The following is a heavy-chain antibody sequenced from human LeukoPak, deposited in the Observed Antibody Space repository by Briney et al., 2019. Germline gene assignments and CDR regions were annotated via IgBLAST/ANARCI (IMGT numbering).Heavy chain of an antibody. J-gene: IGHJ4*02. Sequence: GGSLRLSCAASGFTSSSYWMSWVRQAPGKGLEWVANIKQDGSEKYYVDSVKGRFTISRDNAKNSLYLQMNSLRAEDTAVYYCARGTGAGVWGQGTLVTVSS. V-gene: IGHV3-7*01. CDR2: IKQDGSEK. D-gene: IGHD1-14*01. CDR1: GFTSSSYW. CDR3: ARGTGAGV.